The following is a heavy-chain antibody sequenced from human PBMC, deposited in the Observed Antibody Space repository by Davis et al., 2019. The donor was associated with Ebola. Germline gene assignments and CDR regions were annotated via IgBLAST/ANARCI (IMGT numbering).Heavy chain of an antibody. CDR1: GFTFSIHW. CDR2: INHSGST. Sequence: ESLKISCAASGFTFSIHWMSWVRQAPGKGLEWIGEINHSGSTNYNPSLKSRVTISVDTSKNQFSLKLSSVTAADTAVYYCARARVINRGWFDPWGQGTLVTVSS. J-gene: IGHJ5*02. D-gene: IGHD2-8*01. CDR3: ARARVINRGWFDP. V-gene: IGHV4-34*01.